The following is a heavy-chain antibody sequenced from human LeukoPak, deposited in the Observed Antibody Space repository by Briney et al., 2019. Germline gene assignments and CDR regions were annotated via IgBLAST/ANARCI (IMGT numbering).Heavy chain of an antibody. V-gene: IGHV1-69*01. D-gene: IGHD3-9*01. CDR3: ARDPNYDILTGYYSDY. J-gene: IGHJ4*02. CDR2: IIPIFGTA. CDR1: GGTFSSYA. Sequence: GSSVKVSCKASGGTFSSYAISWVRQAPGQGLEWMGGIIPIFGTANYAQKSQGRVTITADESTSTAYMELSSLRSEDKAVYYCARDPNYDILTGYYSDYWGQGTLVTVSS.